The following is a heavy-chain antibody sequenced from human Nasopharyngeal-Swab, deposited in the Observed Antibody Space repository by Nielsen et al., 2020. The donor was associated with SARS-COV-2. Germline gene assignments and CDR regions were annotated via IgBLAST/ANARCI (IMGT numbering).Heavy chain of an antibody. V-gene: IGHV1-18*01. CDR2: VSPHIGNT. J-gene: IGHJ4*02. Sequence: WVRQAPGQGLEWMGWVSPHIGNTRYAQKFQDRLSLTTDTSTRTAYMELKNLSSDDTAVYFCAREMAMFTALDYWGPGTRVTVSS. CDR3: AREMAMFTALDY. D-gene: IGHD2-21*02.